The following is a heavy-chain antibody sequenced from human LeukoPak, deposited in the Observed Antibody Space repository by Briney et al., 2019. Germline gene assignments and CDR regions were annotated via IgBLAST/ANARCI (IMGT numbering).Heavy chain of an antibody. CDR3: ARDSYGSPQVY. D-gene: IGHD3-10*01. CDR2: ISSSGSTI. J-gene: IGHJ4*02. Sequence: GGSLRLSCAASGFTFSSYEMNWVRQAPGKGLEWVSYISSSGSTIYYADSVKGRFTISRDNAKNLLYLQMNSLRAEDTAVYYCARDSYGSPQVYWGQGTLVTVSS. CDR1: GFTFSSYE. V-gene: IGHV3-48*03.